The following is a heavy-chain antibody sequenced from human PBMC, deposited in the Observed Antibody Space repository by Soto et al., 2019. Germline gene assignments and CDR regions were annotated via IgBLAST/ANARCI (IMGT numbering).Heavy chain of an antibody. D-gene: IGHD5-12*01. CDR2: IKQVGST. CDR3: ARGGTIAVTTIGDY. V-gene: IGHV4-34*01. Sequence: SETLSLTCAVYAGSFSDNYWTWIRQPPGKGLEWIGEIKQVGSTNYNPSLKSRVTISLDTPKNQFSLKLSSVTAADTAVYYCARGGTIAVTTIGDYWGQGTLVTVSS. J-gene: IGHJ4*01. CDR1: AGSFSDNY.